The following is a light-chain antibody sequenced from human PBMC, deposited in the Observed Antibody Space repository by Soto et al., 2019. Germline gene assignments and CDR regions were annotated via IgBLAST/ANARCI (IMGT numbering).Light chain of an antibody. CDR3: QQSGETPWT. J-gene: IGKJ1*01. V-gene: IGKV3-20*01. CDR2: DAS. Sequence: VLKKSAGTVSLSKGERATLSCRASQSVRNNYVAWYQQKPGQAPRVLIYDASSRATGIPGRFSGSGSGTDFTLTISILEPEDLAVYYCQQSGETPWTFGQGTKVDNK. CDR1: QSVRNNY.